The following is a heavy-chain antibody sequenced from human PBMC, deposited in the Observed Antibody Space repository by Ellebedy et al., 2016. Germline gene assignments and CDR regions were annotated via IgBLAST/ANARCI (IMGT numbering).Heavy chain of an antibody. D-gene: IGHD2-8*01. J-gene: IGHJ4*02. V-gene: IGHV1-18*01. CDR3: ARDGEVYCTNGVCSSFDY. CDR2: ISAYNGNT. CDR1: GYTFTSYG. Sequence: ASVKVSXKASGYTFTSYGISWVRQAPGQGLEWMGWISAYNGNTNYAQKLQGRVTMTTDTSTSTAYMELRSLRSDDTAVYYCARDGEVYCTNGVCSSFDYWGQGTLVTVSS.